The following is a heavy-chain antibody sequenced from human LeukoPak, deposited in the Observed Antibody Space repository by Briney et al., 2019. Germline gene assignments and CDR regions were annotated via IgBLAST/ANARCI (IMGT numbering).Heavy chain of an antibody. CDR2: IYYSGST. CDR3: ARKGYYDILTGPMNNWFDP. D-gene: IGHD3-9*01. CDR1: GGSISSYH. J-gene: IGHJ5*02. Sequence: SETLSRTCTVSGGSISSYHWSWIRQPPGKGLEWIGYIYYSGSTNYNPSLKSRVTISVDTSKNQFSLKLSSVTAADTAVYYCARKGYYDILTGPMNNWFDPCGQGTLVTVSS. V-gene: IGHV4-59*01.